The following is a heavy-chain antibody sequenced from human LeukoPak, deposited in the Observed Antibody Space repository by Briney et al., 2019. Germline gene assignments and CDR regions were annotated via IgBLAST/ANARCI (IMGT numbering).Heavy chain of an antibody. V-gene: IGHV4-59*08. CDR3: AKQGVGGAPYNWFAP. Sequence: PSETLSLTCTVSGGSISNYYWNWIRQPPGKGLEWIGNVYYSGSTNYNPSLKSRVTISVDTSKNQFSLKLTSVTAADTAVHYCAKQGVGGAPYNWFAPGGQGPLVTVSS. CDR1: GGSISNYY. D-gene: IGHD3-16*01. CDR2: VYYSGST. J-gene: IGHJ5*02.